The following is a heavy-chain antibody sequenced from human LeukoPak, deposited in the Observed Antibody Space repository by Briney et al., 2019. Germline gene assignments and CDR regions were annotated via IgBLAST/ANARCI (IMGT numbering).Heavy chain of an antibody. D-gene: IGHD4-11*01. CDR1: GYTFTGYY. CDR2: INPSSGGT. V-gene: IGHV1-2*02. CDR3: ARGLVGVTTRAWRNWFDP. J-gene: IGHJ5*02. Sequence: ASVKVSCKASGYTFTGYYMHWVRQAPGQGLEWMGWINPSSGGTNYAQKFQGRVTMTRDTSISTAYMELSRLRSDDTAVYYCARGLVGVTTRAWRNWFDPWGQGTLVTVSS.